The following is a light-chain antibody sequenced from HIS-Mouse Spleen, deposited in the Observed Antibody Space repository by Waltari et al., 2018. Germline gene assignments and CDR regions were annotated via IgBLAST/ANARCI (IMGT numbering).Light chain of an antibody. V-gene: IGLV4-69*01. J-gene: IGLJ3*02. CDR2: LNSDGSH. Sequence: QLVLTQSPSASASLGASVKLTCTLSSGHSSYAIAWHQQQPEKGPRYLMKLNSDGSHSKGDGIPDRFSGSSSGAERYLPISSLQSEEEADYYCQTWGTGIRVFGGGTKLTVL. CDR3: QTWGTGIRV. CDR1: SGHSSYA.